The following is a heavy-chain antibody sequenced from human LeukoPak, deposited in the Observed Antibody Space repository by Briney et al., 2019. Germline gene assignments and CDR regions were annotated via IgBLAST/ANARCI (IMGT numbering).Heavy chain of an antibody. CDR2: ISAYNGNT. D-gene: IGHD3-22*01. Sequence: ASVKVSCKASGYTFTSYGISWVRQAPGQGLEWMGWISAYNGNTNYAQKLQGRVTMTTDTSTSTAYMELRSLRSDDTAVYYCASIDSSGTSGAFDIWGQGTMVTVSS. CDR3: ASIDSSGTSGAFDI. V-gene: IGHV1-18*01. CDR1: GYTFTSYG. J-gene: IGHJ3*02.